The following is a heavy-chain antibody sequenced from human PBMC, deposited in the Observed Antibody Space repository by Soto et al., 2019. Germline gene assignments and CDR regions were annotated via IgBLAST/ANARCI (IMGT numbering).Heavy chain of an antibody. CDR2: IYHSGST. D-gene: IGHD5-18*01. J-gene: IGHJ4*02. Sequence: PSETLSLTCAVSGGSISSGGYSWSWIRQPPGKGLEWIGYIYHSGSTYYNPSLKSRVTMTRDTSTSTVYMELSSLRSEDTAVYYWARIGPIQQLGDYWGQGILVNVSS. V-gene: IGHV4-30-2*02. CDR1: GGSISSGGYS. CDR3: ARIGPIQQLGDY.